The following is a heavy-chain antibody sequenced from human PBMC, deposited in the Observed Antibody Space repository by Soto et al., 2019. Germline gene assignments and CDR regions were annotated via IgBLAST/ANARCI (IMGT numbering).Heavy chain of an antibody. V-gene: IGHV1-24*01. Sequence: GASVKVSCKVSGYTLTELSMHWVRQAPGKGPEWMGGFDPEDGETIYAQKFQGRVTMTEDTSTDTAYMELSSLRSEDTAVYYCATGVGGDYPRIDYWGQGTLVTVSS. CDR1: GYTLTELS. CDR3: ATGVGGDYPRIDY. J-gene: IGHJ4*02. CDR2: FDPEDGET. D-gene: IGHD4-17*01.